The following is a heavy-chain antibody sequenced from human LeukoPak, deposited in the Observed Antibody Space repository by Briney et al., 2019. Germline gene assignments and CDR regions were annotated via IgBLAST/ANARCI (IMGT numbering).Heavy chain of an antibody. V-gene: IGHV4-39*01. Sequence: SETLSLTCTVPGGSISSSSYYWGWIRQPPGKGLEWIGSIYYSGSTYYNPSLKSRVTISVDTSKNQFSLKLSSVTAADTAVYYCARFSTVTTSYWGRGTLVTVSP. CDR3: ARFSTVTTSY. CDR1: GGSISSSSYY. CDR2: IYYSGST. J-gene: IGHJ4*02. D-gene: IGHD4-17*01.